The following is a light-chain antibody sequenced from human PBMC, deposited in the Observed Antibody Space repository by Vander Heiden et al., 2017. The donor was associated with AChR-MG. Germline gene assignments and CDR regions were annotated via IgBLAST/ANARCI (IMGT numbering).Light chain of an antibody. CDR2: QDS. V-gene: IGLV3-1*01. CDR3: QAWDSTTHVV. Sequence: SYELTQPPSVSVSPGQTASITCSGDKLGDKYTSWYQQKSGQSPVLVMYQDSKRPSGIPERFSGSSSGNTATLTISGTQAMDEADFYCQAWDSTTHVVFGGGTKLTVL. CDR1: KLGDKY. J-gene: IGLJ2*01.